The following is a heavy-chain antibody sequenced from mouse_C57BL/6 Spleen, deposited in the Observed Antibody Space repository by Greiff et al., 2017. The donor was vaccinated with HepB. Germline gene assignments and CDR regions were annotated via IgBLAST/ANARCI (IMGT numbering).Heavy chain of an antibody. D-gene: IGHD2-13*01. CDR1: GYTFTSYW. CDR2: IDPSDSET. J-gene: IGHJ1*03. V-gene: IGHV1-52*01. CDR3: AGEDWYIDV. Sequence: VQLQQPGAELVRPGSSVKLSCKASGYTFTSYWMHWVKQRPIQGLEWIGNIDPSDSETHYNQKFKDKATLTVDKSSSTAYMQLSSLTTEDSAVFYCAGEDWYIDVWGTGTTVTVSS.